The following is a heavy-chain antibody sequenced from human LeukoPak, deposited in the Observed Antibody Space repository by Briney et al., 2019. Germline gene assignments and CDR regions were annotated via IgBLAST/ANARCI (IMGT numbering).Heavy chain of an antibody. V-gene: IGHV4-34*01. CDR2: ITHSGTI. CDR3: ARGPRFRDY. Sequence: SETLSLTCAVYGGSLSGYSWTWIRQPPGKGLEWIGEITHSGTINYNPSLKNRLTISVDTSKNHFSLTVPSVTAADTAVYYCARGPRFRDYWGQGTLVTVSS. CDR1: GGSLSGYS. J-gene: IGHJ4*02. D-gene: IGHD3-10*01.